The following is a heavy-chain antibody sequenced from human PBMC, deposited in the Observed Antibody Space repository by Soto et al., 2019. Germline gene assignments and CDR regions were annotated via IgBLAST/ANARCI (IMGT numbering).Heavy chain of an antibody. CDR2: INHSGST. V-gene: IGHV4-34*01. CDR1: GGSFSGYY. J-gene: IGHJ3*02. CDR3: ERAGWTTGAFDI. Sequence: SETLSLTCAVYGGSFSGYYWSWIRQPPGKGLEWIGEINHSGSTNYNPSLKSRVTISVDTSKNQFSLKLSSVTAADTAVYYCERAGWTTGAFDIWGQGTMVTVSS.